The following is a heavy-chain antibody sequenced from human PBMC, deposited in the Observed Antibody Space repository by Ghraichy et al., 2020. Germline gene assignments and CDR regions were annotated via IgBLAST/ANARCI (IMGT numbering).Heavy chain of an antibody. V-gene: IGHV3-7*03. CDR1: GFMFSGYW. CDR2: IKDDGSEK. CDR3: ARPVTPDDAYDI. J-gene: IGHJ3*02. Sequence: ESLNISCAASGFMFSGYWMNWVRQAPGKGLEWVASIKDDGSEKYYLDSVKGRFTIFRDNAKKSLYLQMNSLRAEDTAIYYCARPVTPDDAYDIWGQGTMVTVSS. D-gene: IGHD2-15*01.